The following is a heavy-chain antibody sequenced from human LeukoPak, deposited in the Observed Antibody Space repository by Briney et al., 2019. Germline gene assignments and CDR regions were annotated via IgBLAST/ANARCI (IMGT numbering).Heavy chain of an antibody. CDR1: GYTFTGYY. CDR2: INPNSGGT. CDR3: ARERYSGSSRDFDY. J-gene: IGHJ4*02. D-gene: IGHD6-6*01. Sequence: ASVKVSCKASGYTFTGYYMHWVRQAPGQGLEWMGWINPNSGGTNYAQKFQGRVTMTRDTSISTAYMELSSLRSEDTAVYYGARERYSGSSRDFDYWGQGTLVTVSS. V-gene: IGHV1-2*02.